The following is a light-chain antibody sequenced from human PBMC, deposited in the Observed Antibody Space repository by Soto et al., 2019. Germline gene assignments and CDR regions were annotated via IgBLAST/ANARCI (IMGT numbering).Light chain of an antibody. CDR3: QSYDSGLRGTI. CDR2: SNS. CDR1: SSNTGAGYD. Sequence: QSVLTQPPSVSGAPGQRVTISCTGSSSNTGAGYDVHWYQQFPGTAPKLLIYSNSNRPSGVPDRFSGYKSGTSASLAITGIPAEDEADYYCQSYDSGLRGTIFGGGTKLTVL. J-gene: IGLJ2*01. V-gene: IGLV1-40*01.